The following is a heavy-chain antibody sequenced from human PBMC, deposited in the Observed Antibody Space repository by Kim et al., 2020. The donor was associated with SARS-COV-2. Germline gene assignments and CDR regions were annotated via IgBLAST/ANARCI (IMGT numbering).Heavy chain of an antibody. D-gene: IGHD2-21*02. CDR1: GGTFSSYA. Sequence: SVKVSCKASGGTFSSYAISWVRQAPGQGLEWMGGIIPIFGTANYAQKFQGRVTITADESTSTAYMELSSLRSEDTAVYYCARGIVVVTAPGYYYYYGMDVWGQGTTVTVSS. CDR3: ARGIVVVTAPGYYYYYGMDV. J-gene: IGHJ6*02. V-gene: IGHV1-69*13. CDR2: IIPIFGTA.